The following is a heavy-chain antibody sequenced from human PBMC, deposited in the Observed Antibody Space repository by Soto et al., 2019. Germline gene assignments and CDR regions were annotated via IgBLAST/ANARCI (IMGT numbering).Heavy chain of an antibody. J-gene: IGHJ4*02. CDR2: SRNKAYSYTT. Sequence: GGSLRLSCAAPGFIFSDHYMDWVRQAPGKGLEWVGRSRNKAYSYTTEYAASVKGRFTISRDDSKNSLYLQMNSLKTEDTAVYYCARRVVFGSGGHSDYWGQGT. V-gene: IGHV3-72*01. CDR1: GFIFSDHY. D-gene: IGHD3-10*01. CDR3: ARRVVFGSGGHSDY.